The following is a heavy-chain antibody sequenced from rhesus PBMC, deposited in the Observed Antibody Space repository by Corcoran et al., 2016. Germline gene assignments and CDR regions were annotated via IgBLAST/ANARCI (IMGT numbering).Heavy chain of an antibody. CDR1: GGSISSGYYY. V-gene: IGHV4-122*02. CDR3: ARDRIAFDY. J-gene: IGHJ4*01. CDR2: ITDSGST. D-gene: IGHD2-2*01. Sequence: QVQLQESGPGLVKPSETLSLTCAVSGGSISSGYYYWSWIRPPPGKGLEWVGYITDSGSTSYTPSLKGRVTISRDTSKSQFSLKLSSVTAADTAVYYCARDRIAFDYWGQGVLVTVSS.